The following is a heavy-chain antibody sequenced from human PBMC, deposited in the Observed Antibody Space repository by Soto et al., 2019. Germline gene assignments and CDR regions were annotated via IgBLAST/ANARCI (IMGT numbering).Heavy chain of an antibody. Sequence: EVQLLDSGGGLVQPGESLRLSCAASGFTFSSYVMSWVRQAPGEGLEWVSTISAGGTTTYYADSVKGRFTISRDNSKNTLHLQMNSLRAEDTAVYYCAKPGPTGTTGRTHPWFDSWGQGNLVTVSS. CDR3: AKPGPTGTTGRTHPWFDS. D-gene: IGHD1-7*01. V-gene: IGHV3-23*01. CDR2: ISAGGTTT. J-gene: IGHJ5*01. CDR1: GFTFSSYV.